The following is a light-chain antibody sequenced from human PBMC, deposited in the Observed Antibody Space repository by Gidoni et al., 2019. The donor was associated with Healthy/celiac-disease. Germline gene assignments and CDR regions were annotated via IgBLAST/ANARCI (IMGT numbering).Light chain of an antibody. CDR3: QQRSNWLT. CDR1: QSVRRY. V-gene: IGKV3-11*01. Sequence: DIVLTQSPATLSLSPGERATLSCSASQSVRRYLAWYQQKPCHAPRLLIYDASNRAPGIPARFSGSGSVTDFTLTISSLEPEDFAVYYCQQRSNWLTFGGGTKVEIK. J-gene: IGKJ4*01. CDR2: DAS.